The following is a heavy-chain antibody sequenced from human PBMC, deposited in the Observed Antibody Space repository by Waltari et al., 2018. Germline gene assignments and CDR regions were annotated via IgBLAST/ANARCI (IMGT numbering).Heavy chain of an antibody. J-gene: IGHJ6*03. CDR3: ARDVAAAGKEAYYYYYMDV. Sequence: EVQLVESGGGWVQPGGSLRLSCAASGITLSSYSMNWVRQAPGKGLELVSYISSSSSTIYYADSVKGRFTISRDNAKNSLYLQMNSLRAEDTAVYYCARDVAAAGKEAYYYYYMDVWGKGTTVTVSS. CDR2: ISSSSSTI. D-gene: IGHD6-13*01. CDR1: GITLSSYS. V-gene: IGHV3-48*04.